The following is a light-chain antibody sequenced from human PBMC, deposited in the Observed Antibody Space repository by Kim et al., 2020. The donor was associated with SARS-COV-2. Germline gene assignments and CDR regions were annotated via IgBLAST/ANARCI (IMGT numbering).Light chain of an antibody. CDR3: QQYGSSLYT. CDR2: GAS. Sequence: LSPGERSTLSCRASHSVSSSYLAWYQQKPGQAPTLLIYGASSRATGIPDRFSGSGSGTDFTLTISRLEPEDFAVYYCQQYGSSLYTFGQGTKLEI. CDR1: HSVSSSY. J-gene: IGKJ2*01. V-gene: IGKV3-20*01.